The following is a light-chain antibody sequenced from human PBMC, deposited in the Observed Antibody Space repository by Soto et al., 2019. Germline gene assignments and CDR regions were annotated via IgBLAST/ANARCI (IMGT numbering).Light chain of an antibody. J-gene: IGLJ1*01. CDR3: SSYTSSSTPYV. CDR1: SSDVGGYNY. CDR2: DVS. Sequence: QSVLTQPASLSRSPGQSITISCTGTSSDVGGYNYVSWYQQHPGKAPKLMIYDVSNRPSGVSNRFSGSKSGNTASLTISGLQAEDEADYYCSSYTSSSTPYVFGTGTKVTVL. V-gene: IGLV2-14*01.